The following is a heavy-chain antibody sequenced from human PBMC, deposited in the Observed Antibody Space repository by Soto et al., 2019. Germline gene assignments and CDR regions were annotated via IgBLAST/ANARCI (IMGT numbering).Heavy chain of an antibody. D-gene: IGHD6-19*01. V-gene: IGHV1-2*02. J-gene: IGHJ5*02. CDR3: ARSRVAGNYWFDP. CDR1: GYTFTGYY. CDR2: INPNSGGT. Sequence: ASVKVSCKASGYTFTGYYMHWVRQAPGQGLEWMGWINPNSGGTNYAQKFQGRVTMTRDTSISTAYMELSRLRSDDTAVYYCARSRVAGNYWFDPWGQVTLVTVSS.